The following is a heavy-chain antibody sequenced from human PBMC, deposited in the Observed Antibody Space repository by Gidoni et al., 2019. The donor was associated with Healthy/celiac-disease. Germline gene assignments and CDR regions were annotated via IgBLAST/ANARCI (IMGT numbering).Heavy chain of an antibody. CDR3: ARDSYGADRIDYDYVWGSSVPANAFDI. J-gene: IGHJ3*02. CDR1: GFTFSSYS. Sequence: EVQLVESGGGLVKPGGSLRLSCAASGFTFSSYSMNWVRQAPGKGLEWVSSISSSSSYIYYADSVKGRFTISRDNAKNSLYLQMNSLRAEDTAVYYCARDSYGADRIDYDYVWGSSVPANAFDIWGQGTMVTVSS. V-gene: IGHV3-21*01. D-gene: IGHD3-16*01. CDR2: ISSSSSYI.